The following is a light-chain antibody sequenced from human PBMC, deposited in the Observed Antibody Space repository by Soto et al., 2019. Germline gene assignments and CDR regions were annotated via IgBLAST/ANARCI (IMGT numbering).Light chain of an antibody. CDR3: SSYTSSSTYV. J-gene: IGLJ1*01. CDR1: GSDVGGYNY. Sequence: QSALTQPASVSGSPGQSITISCTGTGSDVGGYNYVSWYQQHPGKAPKLMIYDVSNRPSGVSNRFSGSKSGNTVSLPISGLQAEDEADYYCSSYTSSSTYVFGTGPKLTVL. CDR2: DVS. V-gene: IGLV2-14*01.